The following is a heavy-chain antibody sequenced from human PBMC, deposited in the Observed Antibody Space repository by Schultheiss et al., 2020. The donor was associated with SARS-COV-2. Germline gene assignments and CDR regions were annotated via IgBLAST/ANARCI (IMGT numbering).Heavy chain of an antibody. CDR1: GFTFSSYG. CDR2: ISSSSSYI. CDR3: ARDYCSSTSCKINYYYYGMDV. V-gene: IGHV3-21*05. Sequence: GGSLRLSCAASGFTFSSYGMHWVRQAPGKGLEWVSYISSSSSYIYYADSVKGRFTISRDNAKNSLYLQMNSLRAEDTAVYYCARDYCSSTSCKINYYYYGMDVWGQGTTVTVSS. D-gene: IGHD2-2*01. J-gene: IGHJ6*02.